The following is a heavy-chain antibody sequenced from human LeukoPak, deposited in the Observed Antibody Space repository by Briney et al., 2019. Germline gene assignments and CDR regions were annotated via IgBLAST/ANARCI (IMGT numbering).Heavy chain of an antibody. D-gene: IGHD3-16*02. CDR2: NNPNSGGT. J-gene: IGHJ4*02. Sequence: EASVKVSCKASGYTFTGYYMHWVRQAPGQGLEWMGWNNPNSGGTNYAQKFQGRVTMTRDTSISTAYMELSRLRSDDTAVYYCASYSGLRLGELSLYLIDYWGQGTLVTVSS. V-gene: IGHV1-2*02. CDR3: ASYSGLRLGELSLYLIDY. CDR1: GYTFTGYY.